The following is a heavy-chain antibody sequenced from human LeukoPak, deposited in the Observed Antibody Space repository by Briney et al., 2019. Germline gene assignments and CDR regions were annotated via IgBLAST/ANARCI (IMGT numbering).Heavy chain of an antibody. CDR1: GFTVSSNY. D-gene: IGHD3-22*01. V-gene: IGHV3-66*01. J-gene: IGHJ4*02. CDR2: IYSGGST. CDR3: ARDISYYDSSGYDH. Sequence: GGSLRLSCAASGFTVSSNYMSWVRQVPGKGLEWVSVIYSGGSTYYADSVKGRFTISRDNSKNTLYLQMNSLRAEDTAVYYCARDISYYDSSGYDHWGQGTLVTVSS.